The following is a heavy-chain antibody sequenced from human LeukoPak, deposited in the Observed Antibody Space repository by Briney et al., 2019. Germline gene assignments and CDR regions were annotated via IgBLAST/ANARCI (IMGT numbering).Heavy chain of an antibody. V-gene: IGHV4-59*08. J-gene: IGHJ4*02. Sequence: PSETLSLTCTVSGGSISTNYWSWIRQPPGKGLEWFGYIYYSGSINYNPSLKSRVTISVDTSKNQFPLKLSSVTAADTAVYYCARARGYSYGTTFLDYWGQGTLVTVSS. CDR2: IYYSGSI. D-gene: IGHD5-18*01. CDR3: ARARGYSYGTTFLDY. CDR1: GGSISTNY.